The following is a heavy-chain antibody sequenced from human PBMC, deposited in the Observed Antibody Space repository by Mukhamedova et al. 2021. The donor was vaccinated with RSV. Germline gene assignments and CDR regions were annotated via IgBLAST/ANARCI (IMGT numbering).Heavy chain of an antibody. V-gene: IGHV4-34*01. J-gene: IGHJ4*02. CDR3: TRRASGYDRY. D-gene: IGHD5-12*01. CDR2: VNHGGSS. Sequence: GEVNHGGSSKYNPSLKSRVSISTDTSKNQFSLNLRSVTAADTAIYYCTRRASGYDRYWGQGNLVTVSS.